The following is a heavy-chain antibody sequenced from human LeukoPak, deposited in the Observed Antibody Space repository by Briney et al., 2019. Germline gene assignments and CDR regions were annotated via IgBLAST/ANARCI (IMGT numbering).Heavy chain of an antibody. CDR1: GFTFSSYA. J-gene: IGHJ4*02. CDR3: ARVGSGSYYSGY. D-gene: IGHD3-10*01. CDR2: ISYDGSNK. V-gene: IGHV3-30-3*01. Sequence: GGSLRLSCAASGFTFSSYAMHWVRQAPGKGLEWVAVISYDGSNKYYADSEKGRFTISRDNSKNTLYLQMNSLRAEDTAVYYCARVGSGSYYSGYWGQGTLVTVSS.